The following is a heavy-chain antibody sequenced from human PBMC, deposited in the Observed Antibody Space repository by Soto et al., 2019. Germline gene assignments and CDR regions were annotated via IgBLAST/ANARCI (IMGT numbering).Heavy chain of an antibody. J-gene: IGHJ6*02. CDR3: ARGEQTGYLKTLLFSEMDD. CDR1: GGTLTTYA. Sequence: AASVKVSCKASGGTLTTYAISWVRQAPGQGLAWMGGIIPIFGTPDYAESHQGRLTITADESTNTAYMELSSLTFEDTAVYYSARGEQTGYLKTLLFSEMDDWGQGTTVTTSS. CDR2: IIPIFGTP. V-gene: IGHV1-69*13. D-gene: IGHD2-15*01.